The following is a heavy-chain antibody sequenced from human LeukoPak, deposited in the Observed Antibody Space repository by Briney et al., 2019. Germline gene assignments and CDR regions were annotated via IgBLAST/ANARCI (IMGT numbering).Heavy chain of an antibody. D-gene: IGHD2-2*01. Sequence: SETLSLTCTVSGGSISSGGYYWSWICQHPGKGLEWIGYIYYSGSTYYNPSLKSRVTISVDTSKNQFSLKLSSVTAADTAVYYCAREGSSYAIDYWGQGTLVTVSS. CDR3: AREGSSYAIDY. CDR1: GGSISSGGYY. J-gene: IGHJ4*02. CDR2: IYYSGST. V-gene: IGHV4-31*03.